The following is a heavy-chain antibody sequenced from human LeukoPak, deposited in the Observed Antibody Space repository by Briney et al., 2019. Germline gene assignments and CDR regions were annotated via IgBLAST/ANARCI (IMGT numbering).Heavy chain of an antibody. J-gene: IGHJ4*02. CDR3: ARVGGWFYFDC. D-gene: IGHD6-19*01. V-gene: IGHV3-7*01. Sequence: GGSLRLSCAASGFTFSNYWMSWVRQAPGKGLEWVANIKRDGRDIHYVDSVKGRFTISRDNAKDSLYLQMNSLRVEDTAVYYCARVGGWFYFDCWGQGTLVTVSS. CDR2: IKRDGRDI. CDR1: GFTFSNYW.